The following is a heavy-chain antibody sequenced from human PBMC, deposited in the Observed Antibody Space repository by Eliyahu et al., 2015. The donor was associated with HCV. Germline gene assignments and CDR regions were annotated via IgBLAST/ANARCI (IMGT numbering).Heavy chain of an antibody. CDR1: GFIFSNYG. CDR3: AKDPGNLRLMNVFDI. Sequence: QVQLMESGGGVVQPGTSLTLXCTXSGFIFSNYGMHWVRQAPGKGLEWVAVISYDGSKAYYADSVRGQVTLSRDNSKNTLYLQMNSLRAEDTAVFYCAKDPGNLRLMNVFDIWGQGTMVTVSS. J-gene: IGHJ3*02. CDR2: ISYDGSKA. D-gene: IGHD1-14*01. V-gene: IGHV3-30*18.